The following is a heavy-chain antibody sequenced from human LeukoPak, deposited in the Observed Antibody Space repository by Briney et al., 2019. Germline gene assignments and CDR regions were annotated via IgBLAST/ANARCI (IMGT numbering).Heavy chain of an antibody. Sequence: GGSLRLSCAASGFTVSSNYMSWVRQAPGKGLEWVSVIYSGGSTYYADSVKGRFTISRDNSKNTLYLQVNSLRAEDTGAYYCARDSSTSIFSLNTFDIWGQGTMVTVSS. V-gene: IGHV3-53*05. CDR2: IYSGGST. J-gene: IGHJ3*02. D-gene: IGHD2-2*01. CDR1: GFTVSSNY. CDR3: ARDSSTSIFSLNTFDI.